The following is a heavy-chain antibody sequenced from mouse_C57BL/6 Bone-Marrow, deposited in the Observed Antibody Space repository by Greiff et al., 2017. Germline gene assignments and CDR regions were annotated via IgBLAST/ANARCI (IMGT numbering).Heavy chain of an antibody. V-gene: IGHV1-18*01. Sequence: EVKLMESGPELVKPGASVKIPCKASGYTFTDYNMDWVKQSHGKSLEWIGDINPNNGGTIYNQKFKGKATLTVDKSSSTAYMELRSLTSEDTAVYYCARYHIYAMDYWGQGTSVTVSS. J-gene: IGHJ4*01. CDR1: GYTFTDYN. CDR2: INPNNGGT. CDR3: ARYHIYAMDY.